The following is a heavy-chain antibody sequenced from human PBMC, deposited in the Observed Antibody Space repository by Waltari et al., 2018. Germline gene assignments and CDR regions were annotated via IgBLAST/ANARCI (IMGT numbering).Heavy chain of an antibody. J-gene: IGHJ1*01. V-gene: IGHV3-66*02. CDR1: GFTVSSNY. D-gene: IGHD6-6*01. Sequence: EVQLVESGGGLVQPGGSLRLSCAASGFTVSSNYMGWVRQAPGKGLEWVSVIDDGGDGGSTACTASVKGRFTISRDKSKNTLYLQMNSLRAEDTAVYYCTTKSSSVEYFQHWGQGTLVTVSS. CDR3: TTKSSSVEYFQH. CDR2: IDDGGDGGST.